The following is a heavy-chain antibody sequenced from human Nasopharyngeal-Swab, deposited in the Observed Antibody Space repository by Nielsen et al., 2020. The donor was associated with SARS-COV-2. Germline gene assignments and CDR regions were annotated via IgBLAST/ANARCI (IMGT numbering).Heavy chain of an antibody. CDR2: INPIFGTA. CDR3: ARVAHYYDSSGYPYAFDI. V-gene: IGHV1-69*13. J-gene: IGHJ3*02. CDR1: GGTFSSYA. Sequence: SVKVSCKASGGTFSSYAISWVRQAPGQGLEWMGGINPIFGTANYAQKFQGRVTITADESTSTAYMELSSLRSEDTAVYYCARVAHYYDSSGYPYAFDIWGQGTMVTVSS. D-gene: IGHD3-22*01.